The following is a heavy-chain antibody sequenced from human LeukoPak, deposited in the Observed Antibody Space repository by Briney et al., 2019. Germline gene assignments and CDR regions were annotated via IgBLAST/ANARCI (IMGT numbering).Heavy chain of an antibody. V-gene: IGHV4-61*02. CDR2: IYTSGST. Sequence: PSETLSLTCTVSGCSISSGSYYWSWIRQPAGKGLEWIGRIYTSGSTNYNPSLKSRVTISVDTSKNQFSLKLSSVTAADTAVYYCARVRRVVVITPTSGAFDIWGQGTMVTVSS. D-gene: IGHD3-22*01. CDR3: ARVRRVVVITPTSGAFDI. J-gene: IGHJ3*02. CDR1: GCSISSGSYY.